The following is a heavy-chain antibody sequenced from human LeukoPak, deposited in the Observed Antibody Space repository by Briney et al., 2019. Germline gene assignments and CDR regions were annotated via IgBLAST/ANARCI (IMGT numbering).Heavy chain of an antibody. D-gene: IGHD3-22*01. CDR3: AKIFKYYYDSSGPFDY. Sequence: GRSLRLSCAASGFTFSSYAMSWVRQAPGKGLEWVSAISGSGGSTYYADSVKGRFTISRDNSKNTLYLQMNSLRAEDTAVYYCAKIFKYYYDSSGPFDYWGQGTLVTVSS. V-gene: IGHV3-23*01. J-gene: IGHJ4*02. CDR1: GFTFSSYA. CDR2: ISGSGGST.